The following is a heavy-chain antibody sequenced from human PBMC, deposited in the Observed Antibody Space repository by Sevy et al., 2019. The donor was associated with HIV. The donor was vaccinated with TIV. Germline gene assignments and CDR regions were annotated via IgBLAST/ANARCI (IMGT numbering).Heavy chain of an antibody. V-gene: IGHV3-21*01. CDR3: ARYGLGSGTSQNWFDP. Sequence: GGSLRLSCAASGFAFSSYTMNWVRQAPGKGLEWVSPISSSSDYIYYADSVRGRFTISRDNAKKSLYLQMNSLRAEDTAVYYCARYGLGSGTSQNWFDPWGQGTLVTVSS. CDR1: GFAFSSYT. CDR2: ISSSSDYI. J-gene: IGHJ5*02. D-gene: IGHD3-10*01.